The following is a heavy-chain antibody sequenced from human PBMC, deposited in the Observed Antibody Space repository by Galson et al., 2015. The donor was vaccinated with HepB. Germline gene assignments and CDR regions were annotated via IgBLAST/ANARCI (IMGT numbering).Heavy chain of an antibody. CDR1: GFIFSSYW. V-gene: IGHV3-7*03. CDR2: IKPDGSEN. CDR3: ARDFEGI. Sequence: SLRLSCAASGFIFSSYWMSWVRQAPGKGLEWVATIKPDGSENYYVDSVKGRFTISRDNAKNSLFLQMNSLRAEDTAVYYCARDFEGIWGQGTLVTVSS. J-gene: IGHJ4*02. D-gene: IGHD3-9*01.